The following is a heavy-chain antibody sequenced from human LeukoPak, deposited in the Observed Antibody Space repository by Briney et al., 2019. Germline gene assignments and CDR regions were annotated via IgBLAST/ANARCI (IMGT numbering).Heavy chain of an antibody. D-gene: IGHD3-10*01. CDR1: GFTVSSNY. CDR3: ARDAFGDHGSGWGGWFDP. V-gene: IGHV4-4*02. J-gene: IGHJ5*02. CDR2: IYHSGNI. Sequence: GSLRLSCAASGFTVSSNYMSWVRQSPGKGLEWIGEIYHSGNINYNPSLKSRVIMSVDKSKNQFSLKLSSVTAADTAVYYCARDAFGDHGSGWGGWFDPWGQGTLVTVSS.